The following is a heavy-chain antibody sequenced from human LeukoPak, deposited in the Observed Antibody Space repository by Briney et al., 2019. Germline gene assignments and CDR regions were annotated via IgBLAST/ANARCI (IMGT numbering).Heavy chain of an antibody. V-gene: IGHV4-34*01. J-gene: IGHJ4*02. CDR1: GGSFSGYY. D-gene: IGHD3-10*01. CDR2: INHSGST. Sequence: SETLSLTCAVYGGSFSGYYWSWIRQPPGKGLECIGEINHSGSTNYNPSLKSRVTMSVDTSKNQFSLKLSSVTAADTAVYYCARDYGSGSYHFDYWGQGILVTVSS. CDR3: ARDYGSGSYHFDY.